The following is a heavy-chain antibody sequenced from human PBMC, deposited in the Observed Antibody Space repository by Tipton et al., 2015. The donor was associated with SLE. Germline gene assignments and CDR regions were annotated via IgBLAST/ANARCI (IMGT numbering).Heavy chain of an antibody. CDR3: ATSDDSSGPSPDAFDI. J-gene: IGHJ3*02. CDR2: IIPILGLP. D-gene: IGHD3-22*01. Sequence: ELVQSGAEMKKPGSSVKVSCKASGGTFSSYAISWVRQAPGQGLDWMGRIIPILGLPNYAQKFQGRVTFTADKSTSTAYMELSSLRSEDTAVYYCATSDDSSGPSPDAFDIWGQGTMVTVSS. V-gene: IGHV1-69*09. CDR1: GGTFSSYA.